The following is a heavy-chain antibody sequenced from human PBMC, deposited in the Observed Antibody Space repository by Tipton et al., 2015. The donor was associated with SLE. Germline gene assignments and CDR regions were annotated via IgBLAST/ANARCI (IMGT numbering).Heavy chain of an antibody. CDR3: ARGQKQWLLRGLQY. D-gene: IGHD6-19*01. Sequence: TLSLTCTVSGGSISSGSYYWGWIRQPPGKGLEWIGEITHSGSAKYNPSLKSRVTVSVDTSKNQFSLKLTSVTAADTALYYCARGQKQWLLRGLQYWGQGSLVTVSS. J-gene: IGHJ4*02. V-gene: IGHV4-39*07. CDR2: ITHSGSA. CDR1: GGSISSGSYY.